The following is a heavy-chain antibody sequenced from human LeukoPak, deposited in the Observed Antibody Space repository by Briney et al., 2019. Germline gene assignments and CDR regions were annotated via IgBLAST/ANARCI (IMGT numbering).Heavy chain of an antibody. V-gene: IGHV3-33*01. CDR3: ARPSGTWGAFDI. CDR2: IWYDGSNK. Sequence: GRSLRLSCAASGFTFSSYGMHWVRQAPGKGLEWVAVIWYDGSNKYYADSVKGRFTISRDNSKNTLYLQMNSLRVEDTAVYYCARPSGTWGAFDIWGQGTMVTVSS. CDR1: GFTFSSYG. J-gene: IGHJ3*02. D-gene: IGHD1-1*01.